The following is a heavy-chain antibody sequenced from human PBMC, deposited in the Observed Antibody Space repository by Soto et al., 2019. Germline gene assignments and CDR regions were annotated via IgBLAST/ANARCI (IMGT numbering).Heavy chain of an antibody. CDR3: ARDRGYDYLDY. CDR2: INTDGSST. V-gene: IGHV3-74*01. CDR1: GFTFSSYW. D-gene: IGHD3-3*01. J-gene: IGHJ4*02. Sequence: GGSLRLSCAASGFTFSSYWMHWVRQAPGKGLVWVSRINTDGSSTTYADSVKGRFTISRDNAKDMLYLQMNSLRVEDTAVYLCARDRGYDYLDYWGQGTLVTVSS.